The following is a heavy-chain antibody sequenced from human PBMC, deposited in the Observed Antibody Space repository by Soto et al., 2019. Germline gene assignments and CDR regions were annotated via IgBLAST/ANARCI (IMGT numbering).Heavy chain of an antibody. CDR1: GFTFDDYA. CDR3: AKDIGSVAGNVDY. D-gene: IGHD6-19*01. J-gene: IGHJ4*02. Sequence: SLRLSCAASGFTFDDYAMHWVRQAPGKGLEWVSGISWNSGSIGYADSVKGRFTISRDNAKNSLYLQMNSLRAEDTALYYCAKDIGSVAGNVDYWGQGTLVTVSS. V-gene: IGHV3-9*01. CDR2: ISWNSGSI.